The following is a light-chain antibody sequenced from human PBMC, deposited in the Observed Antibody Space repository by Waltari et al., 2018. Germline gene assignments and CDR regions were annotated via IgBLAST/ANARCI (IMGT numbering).Light chain of an antibody. Sequence: SNELTQPPSVSVSPGQTARITCSGGVLGRQYTYWYQQKPGQVPVLVMFKDTERPSGIPERFSGSSSGTTVTLTINGVQAEDEADYYCQSGDSRGTYVVFGGGTRLTVL. CDR3: QSGDSRGTYVV. J-gene: IGLJ2*01. V-gene: IGLV3-25*03. CDR2: KDT. CDR1: VLGRQY.